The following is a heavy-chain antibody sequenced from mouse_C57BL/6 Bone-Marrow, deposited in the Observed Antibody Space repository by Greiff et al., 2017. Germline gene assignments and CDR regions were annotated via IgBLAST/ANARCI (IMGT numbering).Heavy chain of an antibody. J-gene: IGHJ1*03. CDR1: GFNIKDDY. Sequence: VQLQQSGAELVRPGASVKLSCTASGFNIKDDYMHWVKQRPEQGLEWIGWIDPENGDTEYASKFQGKATITADTSSNTAYLQLSSLTSEDTAVYCCTAYSFYWYFDVWGTGTTVTVSS. CDR2: IDPENGDT. V-gene: IGHV14-4*01. D-gene: IGHD2-12*01. CDR3: TAYSFYWYFDV.